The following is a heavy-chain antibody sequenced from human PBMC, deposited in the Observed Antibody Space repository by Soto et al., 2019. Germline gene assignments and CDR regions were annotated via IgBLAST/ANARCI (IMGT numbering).Heavy chain of an antibody. D-gene: IGHD6-6*01. V-gene: IGHV3-48*03. J-gene: IGHJ6*02. CDR3: AGQLEAYYYYGMDV. CDR2: ISSSGSTI. Sequence: EVQLVESGGGLVQPGGSLRLSCAASGFTFSSYEMNWVRQAPGKGLEWVSYISSSGSTIYYADSVKGRFTISRDNAKNSQYLQMNSLRAEDTAVYYCAGQLEAYYYYGMDVWGQGTTVTVSS. CDR1: GFTFSSYE.